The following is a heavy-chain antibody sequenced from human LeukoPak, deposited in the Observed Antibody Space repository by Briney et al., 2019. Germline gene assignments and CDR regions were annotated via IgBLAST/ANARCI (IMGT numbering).Heavy chain of an antibody. V-gene: IGHV3-9*01. CDR2: ISWNSGSI. CDR3: AKDADIAVAGTAFDY. J-gene: IGHJ4*02. CDR1: GFTFDDYA. D-gene: IGHD6-19*01. Sequence: QPGGSLRLSCAASGFTFDDYAMRWVRQAPGKGLEWVSGISWNSGSIGYADSVKGRFTISRDNAKNSLYLQMNSLRAEDTALYYCAKDADIAVAGTAFDYWGQGTLVTVSS.